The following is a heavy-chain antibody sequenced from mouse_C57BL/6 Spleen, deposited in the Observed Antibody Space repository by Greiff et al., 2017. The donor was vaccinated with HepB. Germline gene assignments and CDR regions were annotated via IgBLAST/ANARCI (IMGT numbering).Heavy chain of an antibody. CDR1: GYAFSSSW. J-gene: IGHJ2*01. Sequence: VQLQQSGPELVKPGASVKISCKASGYAFSSSWMNWVKQRPGKGLEWIGRIYPGDGDTNYNGKFKGKATLTADKSSSTAYMQLSSLTSEDSAVYFGARGTSTGYFDYWGQGTTLTVSS. V-gene: IGHV1-82*01. CDR3: ARGTSTGYFDY. CDR2: IYPGDGDT.